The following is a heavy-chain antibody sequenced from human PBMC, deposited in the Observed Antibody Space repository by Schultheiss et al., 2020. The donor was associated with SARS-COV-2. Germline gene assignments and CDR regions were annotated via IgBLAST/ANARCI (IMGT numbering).Heavy chain of an antibody. V-gene: IGHV1-2*02. D-gene: IGHD4-17*01. CDR2: IDPKSGAT. Sequence: ASVKVSCKASGYSFTDYYIHWVRQAPGQGLEWMGWIDPKSGATANAQTFQARFTMTGDTSISTAYMELSRLRSDDTAVYYCARARTTVTVPYWYFDLWGRGTLVTVSS. CDR3: ARARTTVTVPYWYFDL. J-gene: IGHJ2*01. CDR1: GYSFTDYY.